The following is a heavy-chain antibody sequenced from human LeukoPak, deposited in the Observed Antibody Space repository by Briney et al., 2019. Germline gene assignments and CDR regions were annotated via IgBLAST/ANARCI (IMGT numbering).Heavy chain of an antibody. D-gene: IGHD3-10*01. CDR2: IYSGGST. Sequence: GGSLRLSCAASGFTVSSNYMSWVRQAPGKGLEWVSVIYSGGSTYYADSVKGRFTISRDNSKNTLYLQMNSLRAEDTAVYYCAKVWRVRGVITAVFDSWGQGTLVTVSS. CDR3: AKVWRVRGVITAVFDS. V-gene: IGHV3-66*01. J-gene: IGHJ4*02. CDR1: GFTVSSNY.